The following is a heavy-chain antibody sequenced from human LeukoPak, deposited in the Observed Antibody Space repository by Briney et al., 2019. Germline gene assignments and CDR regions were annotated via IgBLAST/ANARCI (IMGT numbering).Heavy chain of an antibody. CDR2: ISGSGGST. CDR3: AKPQRYLDSSAFDY. J-gene: IGHJ4*02. D-gene: IGHD6-25*01. Sequence: QPGGSLRLSCAASGFTFSSYAMSWVRPAPGKGLEWVSAISGSGGSTYYADSVKGRFTISRDNSKNTLYLQMNSLRAEDTAVYYCAKPQRYLDSSAFDYWGQGTLVTVSS. CDR1: GFTFSSYA. V-gene: IGHV3-23*01.